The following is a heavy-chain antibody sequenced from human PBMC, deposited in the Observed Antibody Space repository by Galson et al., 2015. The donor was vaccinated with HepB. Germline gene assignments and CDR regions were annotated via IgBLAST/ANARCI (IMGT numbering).Heavy chain of an antibody. V-gene: IGHV4-59*08. Sequence: SETLSLTCTVSGGSISSYYWSWIRQPPGKGLEWIGYIYYSGSTNYNPSLKSRVTISVDTSKNQFSLKLSSVTAADTAVYYCARLGVDGWNDWFGDYWGQGTLVTVSS. CDR3: ARLGVDGWNDWFGDY. J-gene: IGHJ4*02. CDR1: GGSISSYY. CDR2: IYYSGST. D-gene: IGHD1-1*01.